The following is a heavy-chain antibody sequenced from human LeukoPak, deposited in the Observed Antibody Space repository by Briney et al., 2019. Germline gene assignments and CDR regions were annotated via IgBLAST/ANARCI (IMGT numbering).Heavy chain of an antibody. CDR2: ISGSGGST. CDR1: GFTLSSYA. V-gene: IGHV3-23*01. Sequence: GGSLRLSCAASGFTLSSYAMIWVRQAPGKGLEWVSGISGSGGSTYYADSVKGRFTISRDNAKNSLYLQMNSLRAEDTAVYYCARGGYYVSNWGQGTLVTVSS. J-gene: IGHJ4*02. D-gene: IGHD3-22*01. CDR3: ARGGYYVSN.